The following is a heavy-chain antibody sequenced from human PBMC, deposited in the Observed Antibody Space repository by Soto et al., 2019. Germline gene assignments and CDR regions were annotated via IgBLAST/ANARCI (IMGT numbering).Heavy chain of an antibody. J-gene: IGHJ4*02. D-gene: IGHD4-17*01. Sequence: EVQLVQSGAEVKKPGESLKISCKGSGYSFSTYWIGWVRQMPGKGLEWMGVIFPADSDTRYSPSFHGQVTISADKSISTAYLQWSGLKASDTAMYYCAFPYGDSLFGNYWGQGTLVTVSS. CDR1: GYSFSTYW. CDR3: AFPYGDSLFGNY. CDR2: IFPADSDT. V-gene: IGHV5-51*03.